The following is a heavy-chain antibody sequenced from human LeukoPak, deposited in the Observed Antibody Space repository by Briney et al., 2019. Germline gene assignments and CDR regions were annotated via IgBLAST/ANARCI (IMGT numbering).Heavy chain of an antibody. CDR1: GFTFSSYA. Sequence: PGRSLRLSCAASGFTFSSYAMHWVRQAPGKGLEWVAVISYDGSNKYYADSVKGRLTISRDNSKNTLYLQMNSLRAEDTAVYYCARDYGDRPPYYYGMDVWGQGTTVTVSS. V-gene: IGHV3-30-3*01. CDR3: ARDYGDRPPYYYGMDV. J-gene: IGHJ6*02. D-gene: IGHD4-17*01. CDR2: ISYDGSNK.